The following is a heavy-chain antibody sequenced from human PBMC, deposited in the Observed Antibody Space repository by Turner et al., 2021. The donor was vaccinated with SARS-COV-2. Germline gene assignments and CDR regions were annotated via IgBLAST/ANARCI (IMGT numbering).Heavy chain of an antibody. Sequence: KKPGSSVKVSCKATGGTFSSYAISWVRQAPGQGLEWMGGIIPLFGPATYAQKFQGRVTITADVSSGTAYLALSSLRSEDTATYYCARTSLRAMDVWGQGTTVVVS. CDR1: GGTFSSYA. CDR3: ARTSLRAMDV. CDR2: IIPLFGPA. V-gene: IGHV1-69*01. D-gene: IGHD3-10*01. J-gene: IGHJ6*02.